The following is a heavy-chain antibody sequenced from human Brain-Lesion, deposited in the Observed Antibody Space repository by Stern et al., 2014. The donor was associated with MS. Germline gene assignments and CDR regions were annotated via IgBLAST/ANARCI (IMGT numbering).Heavy chain of an antibody. CDR1: GGSISSGGYY. J-gene: IGHJ6*02. V-gene: IGHV4-61*02. D-gene: IGHD2-2*01. Sequence: VQLVESGPGLVKPSQTLSLSCTVSGGSISSGGYYWSWIRQPAGKGLEWIGRIFNSGSTSYKPPPKSRVTLSIETSKNQFPLRLNSMTAADTAVYYCARGRVVPGFQYYATDVWGQGTTVIVSS. CDR2: IFNSGST. CDR3: ARGRVVPGFQYYATDV.